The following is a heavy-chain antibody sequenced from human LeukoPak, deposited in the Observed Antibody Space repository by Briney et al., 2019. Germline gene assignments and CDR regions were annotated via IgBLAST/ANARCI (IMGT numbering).Heavy chain of an antibody. V-gene: IGHV3-21*01. CDR1: GFTFSSYS. J-gene: IGHJ4*02. Sequence: PGGSLRLSCAASGFTFSSYSMNWVRQAPGKGLEWVSSISSSSSYIYYADSVKGRFTISRDNAKNSLYLQMNSLRAEDTAVYYCARDPASHIVVVTPYYFDYWGQGTLVTVSS. D-gene: IGHD2-21*02. CDR2: ISSSSSYI. CDR3: ARDPASHIVVVTPYYFDY.